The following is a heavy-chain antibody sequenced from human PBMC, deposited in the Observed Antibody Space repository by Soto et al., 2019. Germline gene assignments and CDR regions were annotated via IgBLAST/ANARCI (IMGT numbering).Heavy chain of an antibody. V-gene: IGHV1-69*06. J-gene: IGHJ4*02. D-gene: IGHD3-9*01. CDR2: IIPIFGTA. CDR3: ARSDDILTGPFDY. Sequence: ASVKVSCKASGGTFSSYAISWVRQAPGQGLEWMGGIIPIFGTANYAQKFQGRVTITADKSTSTAYMELSSLRSEDTAVYYCARSDDILTGPFDYWGQGTLVTVS. CDR1: GGTFSSYA.